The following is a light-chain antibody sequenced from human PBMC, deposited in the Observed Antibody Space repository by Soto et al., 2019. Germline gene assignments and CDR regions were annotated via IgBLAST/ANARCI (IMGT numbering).Light chain of an antibody. CDR2: AAS. Sequence: EVVMTQSPATLSVSPGERATLSCRASQSISINLAWYHQKPGQPPRLLLYAASTRATGIPARFSGSGSGTEFTLTISGLQSEDFALYYCQQYNNWPLTFGPGTKVDIK. CDR3: QQYNNWPLT. J-gene: IGKJ3*01. V-gene: IGKV3-15*01. CDR1: QSISIN.